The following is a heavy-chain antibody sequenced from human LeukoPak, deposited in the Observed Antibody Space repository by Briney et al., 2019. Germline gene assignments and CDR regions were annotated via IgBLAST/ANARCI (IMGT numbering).Heavy chain of an antibody. CDR2: IIPIFGTA. J-gene: IGHJ6*02. CDR1: GDTFSSYA. D-gene: IGHD3-3*01. CDR3: AGGTYYDFWSNYDMDV. V-gene: IGHV1-69*01. Sequence: ASVTVSCKDSGDTFSSYAISWVRQAPRHGLEWMGGIIPIFGTANYAQKFQGRVTITADESTSTAYMELSSLRAEDTAVYYCAGGTYYDFWSNYDMDVWGQGTTVTVSS.